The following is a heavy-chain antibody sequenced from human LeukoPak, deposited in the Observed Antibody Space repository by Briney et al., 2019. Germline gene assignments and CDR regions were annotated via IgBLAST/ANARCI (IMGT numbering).Heavy chain of an antibody. D-gene: IGHD3-22*01. CDR3: AKNTDYYDSSGYYRDEYFQH. CDR2: ISGSGGST. Sequence: GGSLRLSCAASGFTFSNYAMSWVRQAPGKGLECISAISGSGGSTYYADSVKGRFTISRDNSKNTLYLQMNSLRAEDTAVYYCAKNTDYYDSSGYYRDEYFQHWGQGTLVTVSS. V-gene: IGHV3-23*01. J-gene: IGHJ1*01. CDR1: GFTFSNYA.